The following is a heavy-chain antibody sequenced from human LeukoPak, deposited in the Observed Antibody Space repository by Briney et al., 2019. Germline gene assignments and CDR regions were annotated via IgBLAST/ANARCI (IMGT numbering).Heavy chain of an antibody. CDR3: ARVESDEDYNFDY. J-gene: IGHJ4*02. CDR2: ISYDGSNK. V-gene: IGHV3-30*14. Sequence: GGSLRLSCAASGFTFSSYAMHWVRQAPGKGLEWVAVISYDGSNKYYADSVKGRFTISRDNSKNTLYLQMNSLRAEDTAVYYCARVESDEDYNFDYWGQGTLVTVSS. CDR1: GFTFSSYA. D-gene: IGHD4-11*01.